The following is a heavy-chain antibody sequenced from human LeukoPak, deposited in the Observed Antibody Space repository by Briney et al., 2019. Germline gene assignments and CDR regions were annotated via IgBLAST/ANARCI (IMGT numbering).Heavy chain of an antibody. V-gene: IGHV3-74*01. CDR3: ARPLRMSYNPSFDY. CDR1: GFTFSHFW. CDR2: ITSDGSVT. Sequence: GGSLRLSCAASGFTFSHFWMHWVRQAPGKGLVWVSRITSDGSVTTYADSVKGRFTISRDNAKNAVYLQMNSLRVEDTAVYYCARPLRMSYNPSFDYWGQGTLDTVSS. D-gene: IGHD5-24*01. J-gene: IGHJ4*02.